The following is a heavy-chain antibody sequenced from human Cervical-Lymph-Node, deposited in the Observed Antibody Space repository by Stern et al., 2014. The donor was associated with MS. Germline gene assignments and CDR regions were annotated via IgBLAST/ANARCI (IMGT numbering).Heavy chain of an antibody. J-gene: IGHJ4*02. CDR3: VRSGHPDNSHFDS. CDR1: GFTFADYD. CDR2: ILWNGGST. D-gene: IGHD3-22*01. Sequence: EVQLEESGGGVVRPGGALRLSWAASGFTFADYDMRWVRPGPGNGLEWVSGILWNGGSTGYADSVKGRFTISRDNAKSSLYLQMNSLTAEDTALYFCVRSGHPDNSHFDSWGQGILVTVSS. V-gene: IGHV3-20*04.